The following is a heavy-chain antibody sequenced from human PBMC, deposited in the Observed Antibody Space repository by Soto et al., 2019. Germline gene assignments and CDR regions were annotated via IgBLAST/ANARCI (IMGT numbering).Heavy chain of an antibody. V-gene: IGHV1-8*01. D-gene: IGHD6-19*01. CDR3: ARRIAVAGYDDY. J-gene: IGHJ4*02. CDR2: MNPNSGNT. CDR1: GYTFTSYD. Sequence: QVQLVQSGAEVKKPGASVKVSCKASGYTFTSYDIDWVRQATGQGLEWMGWMNPNSGNTGYAQKFQGRVTMTRNTSISTAYMELSSLTYEDTAVYYCARRIAVAGYDDYWGQGTLVTVSS.